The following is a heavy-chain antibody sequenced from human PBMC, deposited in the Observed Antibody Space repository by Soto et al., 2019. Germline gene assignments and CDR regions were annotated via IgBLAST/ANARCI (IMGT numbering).Heavy chain of an antibody. CDR2: LSGNSDIV. CDR3: VKDEGIEAMDV. J-gene: IGHJ6*02. D-gene: IGHD3-3*02. CDR1: GFFFDNYA. V-gene: IGHV3-9*01. Sequence: GGSLRLSCVTSGFFFDNYAMHWVRQAPGKGPEWVSGLSGNSDIVAYADSVKGRFSASRDNAKNSLSLQMDSLRPDDTAIYFCVKDEGIEAMDVWGQGTTVTVSS.